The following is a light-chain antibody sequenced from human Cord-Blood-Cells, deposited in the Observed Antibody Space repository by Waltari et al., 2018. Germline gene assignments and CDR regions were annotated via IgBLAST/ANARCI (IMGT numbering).Light chain of an antibody. V-gene: IGLV1-44*01. CDR2: SNN. CDR3: AAWDDSLNGPV. CDR1: SSNIGSNT. Sequence: QSVLTQPPSASGTPGQRVTISCSGSSSNIGSNTVNWYQQLPGTAPKLLIYSNNRPPSGVPDRFTGSKSGTSACLAISGLQSEDEADYYCAAWDDSLNGPVFGGGTKLTVL. J-gene: IGLJ3*02.